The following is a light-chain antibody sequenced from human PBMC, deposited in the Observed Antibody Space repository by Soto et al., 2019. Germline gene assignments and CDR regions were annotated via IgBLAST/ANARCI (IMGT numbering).Light chain of an antibody. CDR1: QSVSSSY. Sequence: EIVLTQSPGTLSLSPGERATLSCRASQSVSSSYLAWYQQKPGQAPRLLIYGASSRATGIPDRFSGSGSGTDFTLTISSLQAEDVAVYYCQQYYTVPYIFGQGTNLEI. V-gene: IGKV3-20*01. CDR3: QQYYTVPYI. CDR2: GAS. J-gene: IGKJ2*01.